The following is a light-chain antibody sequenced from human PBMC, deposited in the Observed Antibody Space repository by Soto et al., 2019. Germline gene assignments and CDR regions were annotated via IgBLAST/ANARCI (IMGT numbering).Light chain of an antibody. CDR1: QSINNY. V-gene: IGKV1-5*01. CDR3: QQYASFSPA. J-gene: IGKJ1*01. Sequence: DVQMTQSPSTLSASVGDRVTITCRASQSINNYLAWYQLRPGKAPRLLIYYASTLDRGVPSRFSGSGSGTEFTLTISSLQPDDFATYYCQQYASFSPAFGQGTRWIS. CDR2: YAS.